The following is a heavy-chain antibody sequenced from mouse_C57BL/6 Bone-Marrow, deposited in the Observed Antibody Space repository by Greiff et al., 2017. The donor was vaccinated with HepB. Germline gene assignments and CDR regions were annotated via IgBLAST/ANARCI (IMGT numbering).Heavy chain of an antibody. V-gene: IGHV1-74*01. J-gene: IGHJ3*01. CDR3: VYGSSCGWFAY. D-gene: IGHD1-1*01. CDR1: GYTFTSYW. Sequence: QVQLQQPGAELVKPGASVKVSCKASGYTFTSYWMHWVKQRPGQGLEWIGRIHPSDSDTNYNQKFKGKATLTVDKSSSTAYMQLSSLTSADSAVYYCVYGSSCGWFAYWGQGTLVTVSA. CDR2: IHPSDSDT.